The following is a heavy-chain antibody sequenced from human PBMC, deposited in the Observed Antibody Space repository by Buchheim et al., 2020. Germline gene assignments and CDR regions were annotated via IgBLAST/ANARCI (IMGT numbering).Heavy chain of an antibody. CDR1: GFTFSSYS. Sequence: EVQLVESGGGLVQPGGSLRLSCAASGFTFSSYSMNWVRQAPGKGLEWVSYISSSSTIYYADSVKGRFTISRANPKNSLYLQLNSLRAEDTAVYYCARVPRTYSSNWFDPWGQGTL. D-gene: IGHD6-13*01. V-gene: IGHV3-48*04. J-gene: IGHJ5*02. CDR2: ISSSSTI. CDR3: ARVPRTYSSNWFDP.